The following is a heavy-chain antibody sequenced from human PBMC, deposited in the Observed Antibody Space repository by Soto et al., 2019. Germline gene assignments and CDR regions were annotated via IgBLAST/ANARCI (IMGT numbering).Heavy chain of an antibody. CDR3: XRXHFXXXYXXXGMDV. D-gene: IGHD3-3*02. Sequence: QVQLVQSGAEVKKPGASVKVSCKASGYTFTSYGISWVXQAXGQGXXWXGWISAYNGNTNYAQKLQGRVTMTTDTSTSTADMELRSLRSDDTAVYXCXRXHFXXXYXXXGMDVWGQGTTVTVSS. CDR1: GYTFTSYG. V-gene: IGHV1-18*01. CDR2: ISAYNGNT. J-gene: IGHJ6*02.